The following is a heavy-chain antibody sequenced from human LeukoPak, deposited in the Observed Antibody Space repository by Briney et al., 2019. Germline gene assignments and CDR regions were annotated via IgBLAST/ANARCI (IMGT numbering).Heavy chain of an antibody. CDR1: GWSFSGYY. CDR2: INHSGST. Sequence: TSETLSLTCAVYGWSFSGYYWSWIRQPPGKGLEWMGEINHSGSTNYNPSLKSRVTISVDTSKNQFSLKLSSVTAADTAVYYCARGRVYYGSGSYYYYYYGMDVWGQGTTVTVSS. V-gene: IGHV4-34*01. CDR3: ARGRVYYGSGSYYYYYYGMDV. J-gene: IGHJ6*02. D-gene: IGHD3-10*01.